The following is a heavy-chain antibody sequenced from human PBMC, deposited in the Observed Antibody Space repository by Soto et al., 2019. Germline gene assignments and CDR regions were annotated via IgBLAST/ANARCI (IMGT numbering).Heavy chain of an antibody. J-gene: IGHJ6*02. CDR2: ISGSGGST. V-gene: IGHV3-23*01. CDR1: GFTFSSYA. Sequence: AGSLTLSCAASGFTFSSYAMSGFLQPPGKGLEWVAAISGSGGSTYYADTVKGRFTISRDKSKNTLYLQMNSLRAEDTAVYYCAKHNSSKLHGMDVWGQGTTVTVSS. CDR3: AKHNSSKLHGMDV. D-gene: IGHD6-13*01.